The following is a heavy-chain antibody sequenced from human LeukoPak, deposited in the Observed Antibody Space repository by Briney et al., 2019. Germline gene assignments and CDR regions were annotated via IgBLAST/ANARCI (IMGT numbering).Heavy chain of an antibody. CDR3: AREVSSGWYDFDY. CDR2: ISYDGSNK. Sequence: GRSLRLSCAASGFTFSSYAMHWVRQAPGKGLEWVAVISYDGSNKYYADSVKGRFTISRDNSKNTLYLQMNSLRAEDTAVYYCAREVSSGWYDFDYWGQGTLVTVSS. J-gene: IGHJ4*02. V-gene: IGHV3-30*04. CDR1: GFTFSSYA. D-gene: IGHD6-19*01.